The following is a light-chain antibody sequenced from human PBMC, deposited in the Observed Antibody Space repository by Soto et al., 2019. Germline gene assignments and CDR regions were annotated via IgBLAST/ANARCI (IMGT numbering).Light chain of an antibody. V-gene: IGKV3-11*01. CDR1: QSVSNY. CDR3: QQRSNWPRVT. CDR2: DAS. Sequence: EIGLTQTQATLSLSPGERATLSCRASQSVSNYLAWYQHKPGQAPRPLIYDASNRATGIPARFSGSGSGTDFTLTISGLEPEDFAVYYCQQRSNWPRVTFGQGTRL. J-gene: IGKJ5*01.